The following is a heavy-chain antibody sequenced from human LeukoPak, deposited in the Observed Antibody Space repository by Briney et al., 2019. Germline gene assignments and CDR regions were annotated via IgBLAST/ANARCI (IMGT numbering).Heavy chain of an antibody. CDR2: INPNSGGT. Sequence: ASVKVSCKASGYTFTGYYMHWVRQAPGQGLEWMGRINPNSGGTNYAQEFQGRVTMTRDTSISTAYMELSRLRSDDTAVYYCARYSGVDTARRETHSFDYWGQGTLVTVSS. J-gene: IGHJ4*02. V-gene: IGHV1-2*06. D-gene: IGHD5-18*01. CDR3: ARYSGVDTARRETHSFDY. CDR1: GYTFTGYY.